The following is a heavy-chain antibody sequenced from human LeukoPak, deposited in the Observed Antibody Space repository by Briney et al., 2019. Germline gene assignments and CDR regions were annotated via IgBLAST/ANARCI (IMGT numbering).Heavy chain of an antibody. CDR3: ARYPRGKIGYFDS. CDR2: MYSSEDI. CDR1: GGPINNYY. D-gene: IGHD2/OR15-2a*01. Sequence: SETLSPTCSAPGGPINNYYWTWIRQTAGRGLEWLGRMYSSEDINYKPSPKSRVNMSVDKSKNQFSLRLGSVTAADTAVYYCARYPRGKIGYFDSWGQGTLVTVSS. J-gene: IGHJ4*02. V-gene: IGHV4-4*07.